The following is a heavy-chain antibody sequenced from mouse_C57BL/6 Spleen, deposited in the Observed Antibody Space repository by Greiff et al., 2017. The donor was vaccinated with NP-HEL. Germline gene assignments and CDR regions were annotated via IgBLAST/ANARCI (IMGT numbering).Heavy chain of an antibody. D-gene: IGHD1-1*01. V-gene: IGHV5-9-1*02. Sequence: EVKLMESGEGLVKPGGSLKLSCAASGFTFSSYAMSWVRQTPEKRLEWVAYISSGGDYIYYADTVKGRFTISRDNARNTLYLQMSSLKSEDTAMYYCTRYLLRYAMDYWGQGTSVTVSS. J-gene: IGHJ4*01. CDR2: ISSGGDYI. CDR1: GFTFSSYA. CDR3: TRYLLRYAMDY.